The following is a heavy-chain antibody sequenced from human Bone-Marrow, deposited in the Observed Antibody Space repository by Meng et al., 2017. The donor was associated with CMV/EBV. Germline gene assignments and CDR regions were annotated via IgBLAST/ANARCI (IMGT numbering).Heavy chain of an antibody. Sequence: GSLRLSCTVSGGSISSSSYYWGWIRQPPGKGLEWIGSIYYSGSTYYNPSLKSRVTISVDTSKNQFSLKLSSVTAADTAVYYWASPFTIAGAGLSRDAFDIWGQGTRVT. CDR1: GGSISSSSYY. V-gene: IGHV4-39*01. J-gene: IGHJ3*02. CDR3: ASPFTIAGAGLSRDAFDI. D-gene: IGHD6-19*01. CDR2: IYYSGST.